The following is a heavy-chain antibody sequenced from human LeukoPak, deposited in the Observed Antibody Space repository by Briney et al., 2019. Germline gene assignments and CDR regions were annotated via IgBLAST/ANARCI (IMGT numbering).Heavy chain of an antibody. Sequence: ASVKVSCTASGYTFTSYGISWVRQAPGQGLEWMGWISAYNGNTNYAQKLQGRVTITTDTSTSTAYMELRSLRSDDTAVYYCARDSDGERVSWFDPWGQGTLVTVSS. CDR2: ISAYNGNT. CDR1: GYTFTSYG. CDR3: ARDSDGERVSWFDP. D-gene: IGHD5-24*01. J-gene: IGHJ5*02. V-gene: IGHV1-18*04.